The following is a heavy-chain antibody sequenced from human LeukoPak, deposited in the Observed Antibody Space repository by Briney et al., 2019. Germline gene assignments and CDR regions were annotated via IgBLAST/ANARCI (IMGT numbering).Heavy chain of an antibody. CDR3: AKSPHRRNDFWSGYPRGGMDV. V-gene: IGHV3-30*18. Sequence: GRSLRLSCAASGFTFSSYGMHWVRQAPGKGLEWVAVISYDGSNKYYADSVKGRFTISRDNSKNTLYLQMNSLRAEDTAVYYCAKSPHRRNDFWSGYPRGGMDVWSQGTTVTVSS. D-gene: IGHD3-3*01. CDR1: GFTFSSYG. J-gene: IGHJ6*02. CDR2: ISYDGSNK.